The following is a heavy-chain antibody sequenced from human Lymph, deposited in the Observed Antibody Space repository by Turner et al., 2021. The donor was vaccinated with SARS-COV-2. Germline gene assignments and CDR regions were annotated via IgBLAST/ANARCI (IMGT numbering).Heavy chain of an antibody. CDR1: GYTFTSYD. CDR3: AKGDGYPPHGLLDP. J-gene: IGHJ5*02. Sequence: QVQLVQSGAEVKKPGASVKVSCTASGYTFTSYDINWVRQATGQGLEWMGWMNPNSGYTGYAQKFQGRVTMTRNTSISTAYMELNSLTSDDTAVYYCAKGDGYPPHGLLDPWGQGTLVTVSS. D-gene: IGHD6-25*01. V-gene: IGHV1-8*01. CDR2: MNPNSGYT.